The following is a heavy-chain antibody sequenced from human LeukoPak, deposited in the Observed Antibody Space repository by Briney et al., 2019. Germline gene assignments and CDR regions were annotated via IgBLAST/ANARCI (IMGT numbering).Heavy chain of an antibody. CDR2: ISSSGSTI. V-gene: IGHV3-48*03. Sequence: PGGSLRLSCAASGFTFSSYEMNWVRQAPGKGLEWVSYISSSGSTIYYADSVKGRFTISRDNAKNSLYLQMNSLRAEDTAVYYCATQAVAGPWFDPWGQGTLVTVCS. CDR3: ATQAVAGPWFDP. J-gene: IGHJ5*02. D-gene: IGHD6-19*01. CDR1: GFTFSSYE.